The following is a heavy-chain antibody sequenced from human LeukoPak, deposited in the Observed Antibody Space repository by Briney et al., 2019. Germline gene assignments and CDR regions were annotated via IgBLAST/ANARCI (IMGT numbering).Heavy chain of an antibody. Sequence: PSETLSLTCAVSGGSVSSIIYYWSWIRQPPGKGLEWIGYMYYSGSTNYNPSLKSRVTISVDTSKNQFSLKLSSVTAADTAVYYCARTNYGGNSVGLDYWGQGTLVTVSS. D-gene: IGHD4-23*01. CDR3: ARTNYGGNSVGLDY. V-gene: IGHV4-61*01. J-gene: IGHJ4*02. CDR1: GGSVSSIIYY. CDR2: MYYSGST.